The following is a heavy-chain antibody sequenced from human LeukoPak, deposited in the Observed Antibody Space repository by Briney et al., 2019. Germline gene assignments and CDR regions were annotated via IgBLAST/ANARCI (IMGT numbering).Heavy chain of an antibody. D-gene: IGHD3-16*02. CDR2: ISSSSSYI. J-gene: IGHJ3*02. Sequence: GGSLRLSCAASGFTFSSYSMNWVRKAPGKGLEWVSSISSSSSYIYYADSVKGRFTISRDNAKNSLYLQMNSLRAEDTAVYYCAREGDYDYVWGSYRPPTTRAFDIWGQGTMVTVSS. V-gene: IGHV3-21*01. CDR1: GFTFSSYS. CDR3: AREGDYDYVWGSYRPPTTRAFDI.